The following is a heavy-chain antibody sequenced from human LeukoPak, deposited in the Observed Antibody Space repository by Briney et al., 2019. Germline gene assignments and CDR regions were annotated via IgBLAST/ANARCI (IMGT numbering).Heavy chain of an antibody. Sequence: PGGPLRLSCAASGFDFGAYEMNWVRQAPGKGLEWVAYFAGSDTTKYYADSVRGRFTISRDNAKNSLYLQMNSLRAEDTALYYCTTLGYHLDSWGQGTLVTVSS. V-gene: IGHV3-48*03. CDR2: FAGSDTTK. D-gene: IGHD3-22*01. J-gene: IGHJ4*02. CDR3: TTLGYHLDS. CDR1: GFDFGAYE.